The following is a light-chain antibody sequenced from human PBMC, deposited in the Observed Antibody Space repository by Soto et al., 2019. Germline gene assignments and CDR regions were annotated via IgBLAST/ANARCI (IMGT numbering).Light chain of an antibody. CDR2: DVR. Sequence: QSALTQPASVSGSPGQSITISCTGTSSDVGGYNFVSRYQQHPGKAPKFIIYDVRNRPSGVSNRFSGSRSGNTASLTISGLQAEDEADYYCSSYTSSSTVIFGGGTKLTVL. J-gene: IGLJ2*01. V-gene: IGLV2-14*03. CDR1: SSDVGGYNF. CDR3: SSYTSSSTVI.